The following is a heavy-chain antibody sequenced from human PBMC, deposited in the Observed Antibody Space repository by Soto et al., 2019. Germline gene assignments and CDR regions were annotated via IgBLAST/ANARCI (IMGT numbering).Heavy chain of an antibody. CDR1: GYTFTSHY. CDR3: ARDSPPPRE. CDR2: ISSYNGNT. J-gene: IGHJ4*02. V-gene: IGHV1-18*01. Sequence: AAVNVSCKASGYTFTSHYISWVRQAPGQWLELMWWISSYNGNTNXSQKLQGRAXMTTDTSASTSXMELRXVRSDDTAVYYCARDSPPPREWCQGTLVTVSS.